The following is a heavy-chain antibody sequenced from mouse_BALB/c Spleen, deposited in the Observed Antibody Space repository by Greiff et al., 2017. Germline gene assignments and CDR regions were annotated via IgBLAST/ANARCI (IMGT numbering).Heavy chain of an antibody. CDR3: ARERGYGNPYFDY. CDR1: GFNIKDTY. J-gene: IGHJ2*01. Sequence: EVQLQQSGAELVKPGASVKLSCTASGFNIKDTYMHWVKQRPEQGLEWIGRIDPANGNTKYDPKFQGKATITADTSSNTAYLQLSSLTSEDTAVYYCARERGYGNPYFDYWGQGTTLTVSS. D-gene: IGHD2-1*01. CDR2: IDPANGNT. V-gene: IGHV14-3*02.